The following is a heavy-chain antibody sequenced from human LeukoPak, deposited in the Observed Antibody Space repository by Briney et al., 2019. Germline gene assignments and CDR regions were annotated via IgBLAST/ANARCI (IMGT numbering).Heavy chain of an antibody. CDR2: IDPSGGST. V-gene: IGHV1-46*01. Sequence: ASVKVSCKASGYTFTGYYIHWVRQAPGQGLEWMGIIDPSGGSTNYAQKFQGRVTMTRDTSTSTVYMELSSLRSEDTAAYYCARSTIRIWIDYWGQGTLVAVSS. D-gene: IGHD5-24*01. J-gene: IGHJ4*02. CDR1: GYTFTGYY. CDR3: ARSTIRIWIDY.